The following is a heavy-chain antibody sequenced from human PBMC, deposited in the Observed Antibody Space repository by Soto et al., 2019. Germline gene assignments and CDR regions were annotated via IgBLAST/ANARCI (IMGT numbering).Heavy chain of an antibody. V-gene: IGHV4-39*01. CDR1: GGSISSSSYY. D-gene: IGHD3-3*01. CDR2: IYYSGST. CDR3: ASSPHPYYDFWSGYYWFDP. Sequence: PSETLSLTCTVSGGSISSSSYYWGWIRQPPGKGLEWIGSIYYSGSTYYNPSLKSRVTISVDTSKNQFSLKLSSVTAADTAVYYCASSPHPYYDFWSGYYWFDPWGQGTLVTVSS. J-gene: IGHJ5*02.